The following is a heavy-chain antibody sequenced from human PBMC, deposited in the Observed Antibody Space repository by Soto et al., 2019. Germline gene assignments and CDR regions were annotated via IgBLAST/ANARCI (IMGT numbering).Heavy chain of an antibody. J-gene: IGHJ4*02. Sequence: GGSLRLSCAASGFTFSSYEMNWVRQAPGKGLEWLSYISSSGGSIYYVDSVKGRFTISRDNAKNSLYLQMSSLRAEDTAIYYCAAQGRSGRSGYWGQGTLVTVS. CDR3: AAQGRSGRSGY. CDR2: ISSSGGSI. CDR1: GFTFSSYE. V-gene: IGHV3-48*03.